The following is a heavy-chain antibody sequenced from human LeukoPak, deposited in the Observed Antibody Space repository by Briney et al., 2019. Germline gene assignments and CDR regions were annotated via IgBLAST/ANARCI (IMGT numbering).Heavy chain of an antibody. CDR3: ARGSCSSTSCYHFDY. D-gene: IGHD2-2*01. V-gene: IGHV4-59*01. CDR2: IYYSGST. J-gene: IGHJ4*02. CDR1: GGSISSYY. Sequence: SETLSLTCIVSGGSISSYYWSWIRQPPGKGLEWIGYIYYSGSTNYNPSLKSRVTISVDTSKNQFSLKLSSVTAADTAVYYCARGSCSSTSCYHFDYWGQGTLVTVSS.